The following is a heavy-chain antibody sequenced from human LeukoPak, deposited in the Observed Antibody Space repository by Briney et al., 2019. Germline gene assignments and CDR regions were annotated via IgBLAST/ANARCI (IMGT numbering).Heavy chain of an antibody. CDR1: GGSFSGYY. Sequence: SETLSLTCAVYGGSFSGYYWSWIRQPPGKGLEWIGEINHSGSTNYNPSLKSRVTISVDTSKNQFSLKLSSVTAADTAVYYCARSRDGPLDYWGQGTLVTVSS. V-gene: IGHV4-34*01. CDR3: ARSRDGPLDY. D-gene: IGHD5-24*01. CDR2: INHSGST. J-gene: IGHJ4*02.